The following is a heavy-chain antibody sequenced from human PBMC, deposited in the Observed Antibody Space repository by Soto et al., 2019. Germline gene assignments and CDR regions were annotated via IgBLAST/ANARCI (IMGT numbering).Heavy chain of an antibody. CDR2: IYYSGTT. D-gene: IGHD3-9*01. CDR1: GGSISSSSDY. V-gene: IGHV4-39*01. Sequence: SETLSLTCTVSGGSISSSSDYWVWIRQPPGNGLVWIGSIYYSGTTYYNPSLKSRVTISVDTSKNQFSLKLSSVTAADTAVYYCARHRGYYDILTGYYTELNFDYWGQGTLVTVYS. J-gene: IGHJ4*02. CDR3: ARHRGYYDILTGYYTELNFDY.